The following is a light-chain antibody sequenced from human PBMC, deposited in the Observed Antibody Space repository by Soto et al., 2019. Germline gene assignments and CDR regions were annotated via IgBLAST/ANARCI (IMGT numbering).Light chain of an antibody. Sequence: DIQMTQSPSSLSASVGDRVTITCRASQSISSYFNWYHQKPGKAPKLLIYAASSLQSGVPSRFSGSGSGTDFNLTISSLQPEDFATYYCQQSYSTLYTVGQGTKLEIK. CDR3: QQSYSTLYT. J-gene: IGKJ2*01. V-gene: IGKV1-39*01. CDR1: QSISSY. CDR2: AAS.